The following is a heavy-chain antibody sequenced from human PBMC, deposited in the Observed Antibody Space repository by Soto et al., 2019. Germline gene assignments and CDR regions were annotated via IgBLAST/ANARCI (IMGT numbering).Heavy chain of an antibody. CDR1: GYTFTTYF. CDR3: ARGGFCFDSSGSPFAF. Sequence: ASVKVSCKTSGYTFTTYFIHWVRQAPGQGLEWLGWINVDSGDTKSADGFQGRVTQTRDTSITTADMELTSLTSDDTAVYYCARGGFCFDSSGSPFAFWGQGTLVTVSS. CDR2: INVDSGDT. V-gene: IGHV1-2*07. J-gene: IGHJ5*01. D-gene: IGHD3-16*01.